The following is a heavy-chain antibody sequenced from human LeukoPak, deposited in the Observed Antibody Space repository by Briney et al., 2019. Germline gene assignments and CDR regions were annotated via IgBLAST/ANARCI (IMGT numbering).Heavy chain of an antibody. CDR2: IKQDGSEK. V-gene: IGHV3-7*01. J-gene: IGHJ4*02. D-gene: IGHD2-15*01. Sequence: GGSLRLSCAASGFTFSSYWMSWVRQAPGKGLEWVANIKQDGSEKYYADSVKGRFTISRDNAKNSLYLQMNSLRAEDLAVYYCARDLEDIVVVVAGKYFDYWGQGTLVTVSS. CDR1: GFTFSSYW. CDR3: ARDLEDIVVVVAGKYFDY.